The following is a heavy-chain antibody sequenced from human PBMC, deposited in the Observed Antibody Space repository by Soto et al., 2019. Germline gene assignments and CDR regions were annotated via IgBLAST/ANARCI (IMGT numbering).Heavy chain of an antibody. CDR2: IYYSGST. Sequence: PSETLSLTCTVSGGSISSYYWSWIRQPPGKGLEWIGYIYYSGSTNYNPSLKSRVTISVDTSKNQFSLKLSSVTAADTAVYYCATSIAARPSYYYYYMDVWGKGTKVTVSS. D-gene: IGHD6-6*01. CDR3: ATSIAARPSYYYYYMDV. V-gene: IGHV4-59*12. J-gene: IGHJ6*03. CDR1: GGSISSYY.